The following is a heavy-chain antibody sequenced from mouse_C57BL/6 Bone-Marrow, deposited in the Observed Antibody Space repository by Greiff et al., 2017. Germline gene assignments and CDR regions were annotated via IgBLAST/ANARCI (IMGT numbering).Heavy chain of an antibody. CDR3: AWGYGGFAY. D-gene: IGHD2-2*01. CDR1: GYAFTNYL. Sequence: VQLQQSGAELVRPGTSVKVSCKASGYAFTNYLIEWVKQRPGQGLEWIGVINPGSGGTNYNEKFKGKATLTADKSSSTAYMQLSSLTSEDSAVYFCAWGYGGFAYWGQGTLVTVAA. V-gene: IGHV1-54*01. J-gene: IGHJ3*01. CDR2: INPGSGGT.